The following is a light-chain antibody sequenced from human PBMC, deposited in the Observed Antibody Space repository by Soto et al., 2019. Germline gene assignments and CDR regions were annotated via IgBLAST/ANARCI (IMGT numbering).Light chain of an antibody. CDR3: SSYTSSSTYVV. CDR1: SRDVGGYNY. CDR2: DVI. J-gene: IGLJ2*01. V-gene: IGLV2-14*03. Sequence: QSVLTQPASVSGSPGQSITISCTGTSRDVGGYNYVSWYQQHTGKAPKLMIDDVINRPSGVSNRFSGSKSGNSASLTISGLQAEDESDYYCSSYTSSSTYVVFGGGTKVTVL.